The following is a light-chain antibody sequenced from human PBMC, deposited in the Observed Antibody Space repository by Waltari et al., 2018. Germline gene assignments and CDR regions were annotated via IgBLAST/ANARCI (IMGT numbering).Light chain of an antibody. CDR2: RND. V-gene: IGLV1-44*01. CDR3: QSYDTSLTVV. Sequence: QSVLTQPPSASGTPGQRVTISCSGTSSTLGNNVVNWYQQVPGTAPKLLIYRNDLRPSGVPDRFSASKSGTSASLAISGLQAEDEGDYYCQSYDTSLTVVFGGGTKLTVL. CDR1: SSTLGNNV. J-gene: IGLJ3*02.